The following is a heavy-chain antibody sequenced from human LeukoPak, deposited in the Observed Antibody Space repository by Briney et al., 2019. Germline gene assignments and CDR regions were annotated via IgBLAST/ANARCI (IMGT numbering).Heavy chain of an antibody. CDR2: ISGSGITT. CDR3: ASADCSSTSCYRAFHI. D-gene: IGHD2-2*01. CDR1: GFTFGSYA. V-gene: IGHV3-23*01. Sequence: GGSLRLSCAASGFTFGSYAMSWVRQAPGQGPEWVSVISGSGITTCYADSVKGRFTISRDNSENTLYLQMNSLRVEDTAIYYCASADCSSTSCYRAFHIWGQGTRVTVSS. J-gene: IGHJ3*02.